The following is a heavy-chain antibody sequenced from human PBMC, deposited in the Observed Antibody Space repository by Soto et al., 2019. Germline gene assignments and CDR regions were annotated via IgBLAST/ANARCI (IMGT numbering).Heavy chain of an antibody. CDR1: GFTVSSNY. CDR2: IYSGGST. V-gene: IGHV3-53*01. Sequence: PGGSLRLSCAASGFTVSSNYMSWVRQAPGKGLEWVSVIYSGGSTYYADSVKGRFTTSRDNSKNTLYLQMNSLRAEDTAVYYCARDTHYDFWSGLYYYYGMDVWGQGTTVTVSS. CDR3: ARDTHYDFWSGLYYYYGMDV. D-gene: IGHD3-3*01. J-gene: IGHJ6*02.